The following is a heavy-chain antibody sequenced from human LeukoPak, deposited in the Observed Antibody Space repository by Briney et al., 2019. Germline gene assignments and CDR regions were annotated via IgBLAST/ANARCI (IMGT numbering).Heavy chain of an antibody. CDR1: GFTVSSNY. V-gene: IGHV3-53*01. D-gene: IGHD5-18*01. Sequence: GGSLRLSCAASGFTVSSNYVSCVRQAPGKGLEWVSVIYSGGSTYYADSVRGRFTISRDKSKNTLYLQMNSLRVEDTAVYYCARGLYVDTTMPILYWGQGTLVTVSS. CDR3: ARGLYVDTTMPILY. CDR2: IYSGGST. J-gene: IGHJ4*02.